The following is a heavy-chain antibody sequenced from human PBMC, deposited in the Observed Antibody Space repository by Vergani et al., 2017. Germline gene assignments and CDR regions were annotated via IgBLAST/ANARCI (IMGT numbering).Heavy chain of an antibody. CDR1: GYSFTSYW. J-gene: IGHJ4*02. V-gene: IGHV5-51*01. CDR3: ARWGTYYYDSSGYSNFDY. Sequence: EVQLVQSGAEVKKPGESLKISCKGSGYSFTSYWIGWVRQMPGKGLEWMGIIYPGDSDTRYSPSFQGQVTISADKSLSTAYLQWSSLKASDTAMYYCARWGTYYYDSSGYSNFDYWGQGTLVTVSS. CDR2: IYPGDSDT. D-gene: IGHD3-22*01.